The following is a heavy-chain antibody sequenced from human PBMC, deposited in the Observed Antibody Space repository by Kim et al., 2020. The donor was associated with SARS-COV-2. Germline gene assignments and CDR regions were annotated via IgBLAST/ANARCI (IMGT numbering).Heavy chain of an antibody. CDR3: VRGAGKNLPPGQH. V-gene: IGHV3-21*04. CDR1: GFAFGSYS. Sequence: GGSLRLSCVASGFAFGSYSMHWVRQAPGKGLESVASIRSTSTYMHYADSVKGRITVSRDNANSSMYLQMNSLRAEDTAVYFCVRGAGKNLPPGQHWGQGTVVSVSS. CDR2: IRSTSTYM. D-gene: IGHD6-13*01. J-gene: IGHJ1*01.